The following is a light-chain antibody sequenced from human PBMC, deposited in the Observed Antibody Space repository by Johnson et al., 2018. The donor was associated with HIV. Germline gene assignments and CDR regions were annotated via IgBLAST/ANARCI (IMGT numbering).Light chain of an antibody. V-gene: IGLV1-51*01. CDR1: SSNIGNNY. Sequence: QSVLTQPPSVSAAPGQKVTISCSGSSSNIGNNYVSWYQQLPGTAPKLLIYDNNKRPSGIPDRFSGSKSGTSATLGITGLQTGDEPDYYCGTWDSSLSAGEVFGTGTKVTVL. CDR2: DNN. CDR3: GTWDSSLSAGEV. J-gene: IGLJ1*01.